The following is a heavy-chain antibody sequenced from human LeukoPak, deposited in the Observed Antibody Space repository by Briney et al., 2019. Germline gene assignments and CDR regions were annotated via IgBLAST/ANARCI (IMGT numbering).Heavy chain of an antibody. V-gene: IGHV3-23*01. CDR3: AKGGYYGSGRLYGMDV. Sequence: GGSLRLSCAASGFTFSNYAVSWVRQAPGKGLEWVSAISGSGGSTYYADSVKGRFTISRDNSKNTLYLQMNSLRAEDTAVYYCAKGGYYGSGRLYGMDVWGKGTTVTVSS. D-gene: IGHD3-10*01. J-gene: IGHJ6*04. CDR2: ISGSGGST. CDR1: GFTFSNYA.